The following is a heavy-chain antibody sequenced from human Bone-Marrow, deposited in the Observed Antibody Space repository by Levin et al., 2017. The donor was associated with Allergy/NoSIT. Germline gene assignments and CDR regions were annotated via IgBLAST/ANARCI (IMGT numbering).Heavy chain of an antibody. Sequence: ASVKVSCKASGYTFTNYYIHWVRQAPGQGLVWMGIINPGTTSTSYAQNFQGRIIMTRDTSTSTVYMEVSSLTSEETAVYYCAREQVHYYDESGYYDSWGQGTLVTVSS. CDR2: INPGTTST. V-gene: IGHV1-46*01. D-gene: IGHD3-22*01. J-gene: IGHJ5*01. CDR3: AREQVHYYDESGYYDS. CDR1: GYTFTNYY.